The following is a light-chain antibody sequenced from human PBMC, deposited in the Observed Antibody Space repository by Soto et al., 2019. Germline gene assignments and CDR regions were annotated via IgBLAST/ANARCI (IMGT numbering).Light chain of an antibody. CDR2: DAS. CDR1: QSVSSN. CDR3: QQYSASPKWT. V-gene: IGKV3D-15*01. J-gene: IGKJ1*01. Sequence: EIVMTQSPATLSVSPGERATLSCRASQSVSSNLAWYQQKPGQAPRLLIYDASNRATGIPARFSGSGSGTDFTLTISGLEPEDFALYYCQQYSASPKWTFGQGTKVDIK.